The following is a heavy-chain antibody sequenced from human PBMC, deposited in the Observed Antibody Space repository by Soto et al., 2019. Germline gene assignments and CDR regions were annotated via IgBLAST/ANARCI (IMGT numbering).Heavy chain of an antibody. V-gene: IGHV3-30-3*01. Sequence: GGSLRLSCAASGFTFSSYAMHWVRQAPGKGLEWVAVISYDGSNKYYADSVKGRFTISRDNSKNTLYLQMNSLRAEDTAVYYCARAKNSYYYDSSPRGMDVWGKGTTVTVSS. CDR1: GFTFSSYA. CDR3: ARAKNSYYYDSSPRGMDV. J-gene: IGHJ6*04. CDR2: ISYDGSNK. D-gene: IGHD3-22*01.